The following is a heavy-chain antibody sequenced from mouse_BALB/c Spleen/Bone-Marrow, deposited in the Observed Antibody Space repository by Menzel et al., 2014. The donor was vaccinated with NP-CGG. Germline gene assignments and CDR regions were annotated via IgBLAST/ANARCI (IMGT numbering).Heavy chain of an antibody. Sequence: VHVKQSGPELVKPGASVKISCKASGYSFTGYFMNWVMQSHGKSLEWIGRINPYNGDTFYNQKFKGKATLTVDKSSSTAHMELRSLASEDSAVYYRARSGYYGSSYFDYWGQGTTLTVSS. CDR3: ARSGYYGSSYFDY. D-gene: IGHD1-1*01. J-gene: IGHJ2*01. V-gene: IGHV1-20*02. CDR1: GYSFTGYF. CDR2: INPYNGDT.